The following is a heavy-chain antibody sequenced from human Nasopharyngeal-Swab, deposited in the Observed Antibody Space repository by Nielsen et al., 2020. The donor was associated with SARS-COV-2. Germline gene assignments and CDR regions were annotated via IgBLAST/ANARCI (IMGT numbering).Heavy chain of an antibody. J-gene: IGHJ4*02. Sequence: GGSLRLSCAASGFTFDDYGMSWVRQAPGKGLEWVSGINWNGGSTGYADSVKGRFTISRDNAKNSLYLQMNSLRAEDTAVYYCARAFPGSSGWYPFDYWGQGTLVTVSS. CDR2: INWNGGST. V-gene: IGHV3-20*04. D-gene: IGHD6-19*01. CDR1: GFTFDDYG. CDR3: ARAFPGSSGWYPFDY.